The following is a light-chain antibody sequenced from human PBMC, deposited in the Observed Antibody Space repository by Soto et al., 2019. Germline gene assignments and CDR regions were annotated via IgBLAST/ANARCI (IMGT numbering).Light chain of an antibody. CDR2: DVS. V-gene: IGKV3-11*01. J-gene: IGKJ5*01. CDR1: QSVSSY. Sequence: DIMLTQSPATLSLSLGERATLSCRASQSVSSYLAWYQQKPGQAPRLLIYDVSNRATGIPARFSGSGSGTDFTLTISSLEPEDFAVYYCQQRFTFGHGTRLEIK. CDR3: QQRFT.